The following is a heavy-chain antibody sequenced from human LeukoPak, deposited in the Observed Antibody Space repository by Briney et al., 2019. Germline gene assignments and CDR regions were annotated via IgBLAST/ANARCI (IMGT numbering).Heavy chain of an antibody. D-gene: IGHD2-8*02. V-gene: IGHV4-4*07. CDR1: GGSISSYY. CDR3: ARAGTRESPYWD. CDR2: IYTSGST. Sequence: SSETQALTCTVSGGSISSYYWSWIRQPAGKGLELIGRIYTSGSTNYNPSLKSRVTMSVDTSKNQFSLKLSSVTAADTAVYYCARAGTRESPYWDWGQATLVTVSS. J-gene: IGHJ4*02.